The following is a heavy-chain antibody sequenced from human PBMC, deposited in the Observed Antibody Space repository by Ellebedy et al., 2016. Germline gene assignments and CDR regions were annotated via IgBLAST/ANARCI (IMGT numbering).Heavy chain of an antibody. Sequence: SETLSLTCSVSGGSISGFYWTWFRQPPGEGLEYIGYIYNDGRTNYNPSLKSRLNISVDKSKNQLSLKLNSVTAADTALYYCAKGLDYYGSGMSPLDAWGQGTLVIVSS. CDR3: AKGLDYYGSGMSPLDA. D-gene: IGHD3-10*01. J-gene: IGHJ3*01. CDR2: IYNDGRT. CDR1: GGSISGFY. V-gene: IGHV4-59*12.